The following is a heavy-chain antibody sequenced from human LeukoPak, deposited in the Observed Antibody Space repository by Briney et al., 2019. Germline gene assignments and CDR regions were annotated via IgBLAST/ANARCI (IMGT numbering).Heavy chain of an antibody. D-gene: IGHD1-26*01. Sequence: GGSLRLSCAASGFTFSSYGMSWVRQAPGKGLEWVSAISGSGGSTYYADSVKGRFTISRDNSKNTLYLQMNSLRAEDTAVYYCTRPSGSYQYYFDYWGQGTLVTVSS. CDR1: GFTFSSYG. J-gene: IGHJ4*02. V-gene: IGHV3-23*01. CDR2: ISGSGGST. CDR3: TRPSGSYQYYFDY.